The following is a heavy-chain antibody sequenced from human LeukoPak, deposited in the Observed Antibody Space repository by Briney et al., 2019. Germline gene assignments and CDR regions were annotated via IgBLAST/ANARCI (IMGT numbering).Heavy chain of an antibody. Sequence: ASVKVSCKASGYTFPTYAMHWVRPAPGQGLAWMGIINPSGGSTSYAQKFQGRVTMTRDTSTSTVYMELSSLRSEDTAVYYCARDLADYGGQPGAFDIWGQGTMVTVSS. CDR3: ARDLADYGGQPGAFDI. D-gene: IGHD4-23*01. CDR1: GYTFPTYA. CDR2: INPSGGST. J-gene: IGHJ3*02. V-gene: IGHV1-46*01.